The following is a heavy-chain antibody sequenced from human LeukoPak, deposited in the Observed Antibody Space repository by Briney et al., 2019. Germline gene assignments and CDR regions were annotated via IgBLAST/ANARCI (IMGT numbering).Heavy chain of an antibody. CDR2: IKEDGTAK. Sequence: GGSLRLSCAASGFTFSSSWMAWVRQAPGKGLEWVGNIKEDGTAKNYVVSVRGRFTISRDNAKNSLYLQMDSLRGEDTAVYYCTRDSGYNAFDIWGQGTMVTVSS. CDR1: GFTFSSSW. D-gene: IGHD5-12*01. CDR3: TRDSGYNAFDI. J-gene: IGHJ3*02. V-gene: IGHV3-7*01.